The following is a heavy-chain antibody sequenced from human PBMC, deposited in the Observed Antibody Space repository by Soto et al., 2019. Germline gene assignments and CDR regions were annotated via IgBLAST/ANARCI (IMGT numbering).Heavy chain of an antibody. CDR3: ARDGTWDSSNYGMDV. Sequence: SETLSLTCTVSGGSISSGGYYWSWIRQHPGKGLEWIGYIYYSGSTYYNPSLKSRVTISVDTSKNQFSLKLSSVTAADTAVYYCARDGTWDSSNYGMDVWGQGTTVTVSS. CDR2: IYYSGST. V-gene: IGHV4-31*03. CDR1: GGSISSGGYY. J-gene: IGHJ6*02. D-gene: IGHD3-22*01.